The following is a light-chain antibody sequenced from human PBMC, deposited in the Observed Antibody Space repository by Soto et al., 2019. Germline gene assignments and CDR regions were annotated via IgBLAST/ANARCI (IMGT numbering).Light chain of an antibody. Sequence: EIVLTQSPGTLSLSPGERATLSCRASQSISSNYLAWYQQRPGQAPRLLIFGASYRATGIPDRFSGSGSGTYFTLTISRLEPEDFAVYYCQEYSGSTPEFTFGRGTRVDSK. CDR3: QEYSGSTPEFT. V-gene: IGKV3-20*01. J-gene: IGKJ3*01. CDR2: GAS. CDR1: QSISSNY.